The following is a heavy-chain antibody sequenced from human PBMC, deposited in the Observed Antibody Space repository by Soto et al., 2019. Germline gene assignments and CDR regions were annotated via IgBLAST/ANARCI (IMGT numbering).Heavy chain of an antibody. CDR1: GGSISSYF. D-gene: IGHD2-2*01. CDR2: FYYSGST. CDR3: ASHLGYCSSATCPLLYYYLDV. Sequence: QVQLQESGPGLVKPSETLSLTCTVSGGSISSYFWSWIRQPPGRELEWIGSFYYSGSTNYNPSLKSRVTISVDTSKNQFSLKLNSVTAADTAMYYCASHLGYCSSATCPLLYYYLDVWGKGTAVTVSS. J-gene: IGHJ6*03. V-gene: IGHV4-59*01.